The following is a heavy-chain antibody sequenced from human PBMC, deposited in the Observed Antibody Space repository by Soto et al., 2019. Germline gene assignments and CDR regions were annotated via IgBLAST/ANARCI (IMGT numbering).Heavy chain of an antibody. V-gene: IGHV5-51*01. CDR2: IYPGDSDT. CDR3: ARRTIDCSGGSCYSNFDY. CDR1: GYSFTSYW. D-gene: IGHD2-15*01. Sequence: GESLKISCKGSGYSFTSYWIGWVRQMPGKGLEWMGIIYPGDSDTRYSPSFQGQVTISADKSISTAYLQWSSLKASDTAMYYCARRTIDCSGGSCYSNFDYWGQGTLVTVSS. J-gene: IGHJ4*02.